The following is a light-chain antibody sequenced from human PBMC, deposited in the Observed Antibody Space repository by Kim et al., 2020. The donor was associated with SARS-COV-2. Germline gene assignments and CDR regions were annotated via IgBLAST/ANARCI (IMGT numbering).Light chain of an antibody. J-gene: IGKJ2*03. CDR1: QHMSNY. CDR2: DSS. V-gene: IGKV1-16*02. CDR3: QQYHTYPYS. Sequence: SESVGDRVTMTCRASQHMSNYVAGFQQKPGKAPKSLIYDSSSLQSGVPTKFSGTGYGTDFTPTISSLQPEDFATYYCQQYHTYPYSFGQGTKLEI.